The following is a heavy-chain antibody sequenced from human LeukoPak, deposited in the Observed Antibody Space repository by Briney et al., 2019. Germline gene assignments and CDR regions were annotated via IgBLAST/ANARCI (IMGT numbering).Heavy chain of an antibody. CDR2: ISSSSSYI. CDR3: ARDGCGGDCYFDY. D-gene: IGHD2-21*02. J-gene: IGHJ4*02. CDR1: GFTFSSYS. Sequence: KAGGSLRLSCAASGFTFSSYSMNWVRQAPGKGLEWVSSISSSSSYIYYADSVKGRFTISRDNAKNSLYLQMNSLRAEDTAVYYCARDGCGGDCYFDYWGQGTLVTVSS. V-gene: IGHV3-21*01.